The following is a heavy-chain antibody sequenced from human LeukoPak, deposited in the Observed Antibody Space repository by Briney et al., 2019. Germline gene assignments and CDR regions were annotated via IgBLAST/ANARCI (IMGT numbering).Heavy chain of an antibody. CDR3: ARGTYMIFGVVIKTSDAFDI. D-gene: IGHD3-3*01. V-gene: IGHV1-8*03. CDR1: GYTFTSYD. Sequence: ASVKVSRKASGYTFTSYDINWVRQATGQGLEWMGWMNPNSGNTGYAQKFQGRVTITRNTSISTAYMELSSLRSEDTAVYYCARGTYMIFGVVIKTSDAFDIWGQGTMVTVSS. CDR2: MNPNSGNT. J-gene: IGHJ3*02.